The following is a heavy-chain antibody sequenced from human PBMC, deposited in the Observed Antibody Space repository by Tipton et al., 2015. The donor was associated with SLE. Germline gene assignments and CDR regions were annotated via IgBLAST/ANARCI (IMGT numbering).Heavy chain of an antibody. CDR3: ARIAARGYYYYGMDV. D-gene: IGHD6-6*01. CDR1: GGSISSSSYY. Sequence: LRLSCTVSGGSISSSSYYWGWIRQPPGKGLEWIGSIYYSGSTYYNPSLKSRVTISVDTSKNQFSLKLSSVTAADTAVYYCARIAARGYYYYGMDVWGQGTTVTVSS. J-gene: IGHJ6*02. V-gene: IGHV4-39*07. CDR2: IYYSGST.